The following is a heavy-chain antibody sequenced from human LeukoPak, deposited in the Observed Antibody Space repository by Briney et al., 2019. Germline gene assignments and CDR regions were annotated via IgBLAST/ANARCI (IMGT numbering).Heavy chain of an antibody. V-gene: IGHV4-39*07. J-gene: IGHJ4*02. CDR3: ARERMATIDY. D-gene: IGHD5-24*01. CDR1: GASISSGSNY. CDR2: IYSSGST. Sequence: PSETLSLTCSVSGASISSGSNYWGWIRQPPGKTLEWIGSIYSSGSTNYNPSLKSRVTISVDTSKNQFSLKLSSVTAADTAVYYCARERMATIDYWGQGTLVTVSS.